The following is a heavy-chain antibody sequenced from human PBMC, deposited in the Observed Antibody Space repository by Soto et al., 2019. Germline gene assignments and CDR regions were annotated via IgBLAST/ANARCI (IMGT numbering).Heavy chain of an antibody. CDR1: GYTFTSYA. J-gene: IGHJ5*02. CDR3: ARAGKWERNNWFDP. V-gene: IGHV1-3*01. Sequence: GASVKVSCKASGYTFTSYAMHWLRQAPGQRLEWMGWINAGNGNTKYSQKFQGRVTITRDTSASTAYMELSSLRSEDTAVYYCARAGKWERNNWFDPWGQGTLVTVPQ. CDR2: INAGNGNT. D-gene: IGHD1-26*01.